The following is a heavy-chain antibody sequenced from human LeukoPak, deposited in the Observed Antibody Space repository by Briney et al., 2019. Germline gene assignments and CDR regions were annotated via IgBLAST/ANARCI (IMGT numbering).Heavy chain of an antibody. J-gene: IGHJ3*02. Sequence: SETLSLTCTVSAGSISGYYWSWLRQPPGKGLEWIGYLYYGGSTNYNPSLKRRVTMSVDTSKNQFSLKLNSVTAADTAVYYCACSYDTSGYYYAGAAFDIWGQGTMVTVSS. CDR1: AGSISGYY. D-gene: IGHD3-22*01. V-gene: IGHV4-59*01. CDR3: ACSYDTSGYYYAGAAFDI. CDR2: LYYGGST.